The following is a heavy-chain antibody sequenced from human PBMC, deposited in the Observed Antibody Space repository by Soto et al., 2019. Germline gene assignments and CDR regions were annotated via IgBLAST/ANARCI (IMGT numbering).Heavy chain of an antibody. D-gene: IGHD3-10*01. CDR1: GASISSFF. Sequence: PSETLSLTCNVSGASISSFFWTWIRQPPGKGLESIGYIFYSRSTNYNPSLKSRATISVDTSRNQVSLKLRSVTAADTAIYYCARDGVISAPGAMDVWGPGTTVTVSS. CDR2: IFYSRST. V-gene: IGHV4-59*01. J-gene: IGHJ6*02. CDR3: ARDGVISAPGAMDV.